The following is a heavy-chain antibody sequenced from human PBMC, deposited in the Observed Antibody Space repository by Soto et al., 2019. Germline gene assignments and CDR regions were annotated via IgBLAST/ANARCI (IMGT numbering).Heavy chain of an antibody. CDR2: FDTSGVT. D-gene: IGHD1-20*01. V-gene: IGHV4-4*07. CDR3: ARDNFLRVTARQYFDY. Sequence: VQIEESGPGLVKPSETLSLTCTVSGGSISSYYWSWIRRPAGKGLEWIGRFDTSGVTNYNPSLKSRVTMSGDTSKNQFSLKLRFVTAADTAVYYCARDNFLRVTARQYFDYWGQGTLVTVSS. CDR1: GGSISSYY. J-gene: IGHJ4*02.